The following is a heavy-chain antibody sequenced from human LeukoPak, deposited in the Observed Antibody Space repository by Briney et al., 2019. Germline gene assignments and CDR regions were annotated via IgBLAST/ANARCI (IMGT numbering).Heavy chain of an antibody. J-gene: IGHJ6*02. D-gene: IGHD2-2*01. CDR1: GYTFTSYG. Sequence: ASVKVSCTASGYTFTSYGISWVRQAPGQGLEWMGWISAYNGNTNYAQKLQGRVTMATDTSTSTAYMELRSLRSDDTAVYYCARDLPLNPEYCGSTSCSEGNHYYYYGMDVWGQGTTVTVSS. CDR3: ARDLPLNPEYCGSTSCSEGNHYYYYGMDV. CDR2: ISAYNGNT. V-gene: IGHV1-18*01.